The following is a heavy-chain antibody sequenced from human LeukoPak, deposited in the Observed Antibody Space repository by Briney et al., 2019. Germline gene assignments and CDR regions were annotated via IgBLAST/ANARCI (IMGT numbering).Heavy chain of an antibody. V-gene: IGHV3-7*01. Sequence: PGGSLRLPCAASGFTFSSYWMSWARQAPGKGLEWVANIKQDGSEKYYVDSVKGRFTISRDNAKNSLYLQMNSLRAEDTAVYYCAREGTIFGVVKGYYYMDVWGKGTTVTVSS. CDR2: IKQDGSEK. J-gene: IGHJ6*03. CDR1: GFTFSSYW. CDR3: AREGTIFGVVKGYYYMDV. D-gene: IGHD3-3*01.